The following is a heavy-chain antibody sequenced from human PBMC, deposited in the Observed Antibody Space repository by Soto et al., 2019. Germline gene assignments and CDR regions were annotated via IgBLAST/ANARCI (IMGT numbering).Heavy chain of an antibody. CDR3: AEDGGDGYIYYYYGMDV. Sequence: EVQLLESGGGLVQPGGSLRLSCAASGFTFSSYAMSWVRQAPGKGLEWVSAISGSGGSTYYADSVKGRFTISRDNSKNTLYRQMNSLRAEHTAVHYCAEDGGDGYIYYYYGMDVWGQGTTVTVSS. CDR2: ISGSGGST. V-gene: IGHV3-23*01. J-gene: IGHJ6*02. D-gene: IGHD3-16*01. CDR1: GFTFSSYA.